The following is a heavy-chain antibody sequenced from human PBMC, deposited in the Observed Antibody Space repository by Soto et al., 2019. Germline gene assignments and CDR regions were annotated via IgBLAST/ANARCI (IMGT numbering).Heavy chain of an antibody. D-gene: IGHD3-22*01. CDR2: ISAYNGNT. V-gene: IGHV1-18*01. J-gene: IGHJ4*02. CDR1: GYTFTSYG. Sequence: QVQLVQSGAEVKKPGASVKVSCKASGYTFTSYGISWVRQAPGQGLEWMGWISAYNGNTNYAQKLQGRVTMTTDTSTSTAYMEMRSLRSDDTAVYYCARDYYDSSGYYLPVPFDYWGQGTLVTVSS. CDR3: ARDYYDSSGYYLPVPFDY.